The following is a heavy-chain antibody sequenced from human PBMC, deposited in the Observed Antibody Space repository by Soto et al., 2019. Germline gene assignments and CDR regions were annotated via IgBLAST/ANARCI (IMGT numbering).Heavy chain of an antibody. Sequence: GASVKVSCKASGGTFSSYAISWVRQAPGQGLEWMGGIIPIFGTANYAQKFQGRVTITADESTSTAYMELSSLRSEDTAVYYCVRVNDSSGYSFDYWGQGTLVAVS. CDR1: GGTFSSYA. D-gene: IGHD3-22*01. J-gene: IGHJ4*02. CDR2: IIPIFGTA. V-gene: IGHV1-69*13. CDR3: VRVNDSSGYSFDY.